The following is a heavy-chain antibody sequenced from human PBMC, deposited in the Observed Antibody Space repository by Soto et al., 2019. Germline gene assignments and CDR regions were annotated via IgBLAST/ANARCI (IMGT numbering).Heavy chain of an antibody. J-gene: IGHJ6*02. CDR3: ARVGTSSSSLNKFKYYYGSGSYNYGMDV. CDR2: INPSGGST. Sequence: ASVKVSCKASGYTFTSYYMHWVRQAPGQGLEWMGIINPSGGSTSYAQKFQGGVTMTRDTSTSTVYMELSSLRSEDTAVYYCARVGTSSSSLNKFKYYYGSGSYNYGMDVWGQGTTVTVSS. D-gene: IGHD3-10*01. CDR1: GYTFTSYY. V-gene: IGHV1-46*01.